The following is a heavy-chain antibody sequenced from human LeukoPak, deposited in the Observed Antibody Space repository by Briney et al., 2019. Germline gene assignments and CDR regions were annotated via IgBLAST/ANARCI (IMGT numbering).Heavy chain of an antibody. CDR3: ARGFRGPNLDY. J-gene: IGHJ4*02. CDR2: IYYSGST. D-gene: IGHD3-10*01. Sequence: PSETLSLTCTVSGGSISSYYWSWIRQPPGKGLEWIGYIYYSGSTNYNPSLRSRVTISVDTSKNQFSLKLSSVTAAGTAVYYCARGFRGPNLDYWGQGTLVTVSS. V-gene: IGHV4-59*08. CDR1: GGSISSYY.